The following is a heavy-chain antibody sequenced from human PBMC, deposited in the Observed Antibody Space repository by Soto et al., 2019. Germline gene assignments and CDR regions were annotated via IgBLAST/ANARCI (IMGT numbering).Heavy chain of an antibody. CDR2: IYWDDDK. J-gene: IGHJ4*02. CDR1: GFSLSTSGVG. V-gene: IGHV2-5*02. Sequence: QITLKESGPMLVKPTQTLTLTCTFSGFSLSTSGVGVGWIRQPPGKALEWLALIYWDDDKRYSPSLKSRLTITKDTSKNQVVLTMTNMDPVDTATYYCAHTFDGYYDSSGYYPIFDYWGQGTLVTVSS. D-gene: IGHD3-22*01. CDR3: AHTFDGYYDSSGYYPIFDY.